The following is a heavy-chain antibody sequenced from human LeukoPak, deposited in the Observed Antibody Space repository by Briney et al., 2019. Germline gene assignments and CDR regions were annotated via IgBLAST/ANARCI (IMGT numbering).Heavy chain of an antibody. D-gene: IGHD6-13*01. CDR3: ARDGRYSNSWPDY. V-gene: IGHV3-20*04. CDR2: INWNGGST. Sequence: GSLRLSCAASGFTFDDYAMSWVRPAPGKGLEWVSGINWNGGSTGYADSVKGRFTISRDNAKNSLYLQMNSLRAEDTALYYCARDGRYSNSWPDYWGQGTLVTVSS. CDR1: GFTFDDYA. J-gene: IGHJ4*02.